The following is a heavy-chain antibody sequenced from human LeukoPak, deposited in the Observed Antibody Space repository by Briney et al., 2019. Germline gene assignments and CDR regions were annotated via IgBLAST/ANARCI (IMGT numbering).Heavy chain of an antibody. Sequence: SETLSLTCTVSGGSISSYYWSWIRQPPGKGLEWIGYIYYSGSTNYNPSLKSRVTISVDTSRNQFSLKLSSVTAADTAVYYCARTSITNFDYWGQGTLVTVSS. D-gene: IGHD3-3*02. CDR1: GGSISSYY. CDR3: ARTSITNFDY. J-gene: IGHJ4*02. V-gene: IGHV4-59*01. CDR2: IYYSGST.